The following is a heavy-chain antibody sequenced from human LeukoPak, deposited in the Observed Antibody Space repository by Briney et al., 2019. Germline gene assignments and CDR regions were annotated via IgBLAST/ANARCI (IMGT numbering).Heavy chain of an antibody. CDR3: ARDILNYDILTGYERNWFDP. CDR2: INPNSGGT. Sequence: ASVKVSCKASGCTFTGYYMHWVRQAPGQGLEWMGWINPNSGGTNYAQKFQGRVTMTRDTSISTAYMELSRLRSDDTAVYYCARDILNYDILTGYERNWFDPWGQGTLVTVSS. D-gene: IGHD3-9*01. CDR1: GCTFTGYY. V-gene: IGHV1-2*02. J-gene: IGHJ5*02.